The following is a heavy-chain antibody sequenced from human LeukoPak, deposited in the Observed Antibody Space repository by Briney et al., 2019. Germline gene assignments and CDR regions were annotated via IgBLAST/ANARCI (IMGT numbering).Heavy chain of an antibody. Sequence: ASVKVSCKASGGTFSSYAISWVRQAPGQGLEWMGWINPNSGGTNYAQKFQGRVTMARDTSISTAYMELSRLRSDDTAVYYCARDSQPAAFDIWGQGTMVTVSS. CDR3: ARDSQPAAFDI. CDR1: GGTFSSYA. V-gene: IGHV1-2*02. CDR2: INPNSGGT. J-gene: IGHJ3*02.